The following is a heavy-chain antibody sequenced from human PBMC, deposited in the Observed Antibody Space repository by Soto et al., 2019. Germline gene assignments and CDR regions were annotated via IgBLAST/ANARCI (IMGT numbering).Heavy chain of an antibody. CDR1: GFTFNIYA. V-gene: IGHV3-23*01. CDR3: ARDTYDTYDFWSGLYTDYYYYYMDV. CDR2: LSGSGDIT. D-gene: IGHD3-3*01. J-gene: IGHJ6*03. Sequence: PGGSLRLSCAASGFTFNIYAMNWVRQAPGKGLEWVSALSGSGDITFYADSVKGRFSISRDNSKNTLYLQMNSLRADDTAVYYCARDTYDTYDFWSGLYTDYYYYYMDVWGKGTTVTVS.